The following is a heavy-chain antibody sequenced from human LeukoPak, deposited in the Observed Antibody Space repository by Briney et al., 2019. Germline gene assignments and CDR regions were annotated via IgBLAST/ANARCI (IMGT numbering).Heavy chain of an antibody. V-gene: IGHV5-51*01. Sequence: GESLKISCKGSGYNFTSYWIGWVRQMPGKGLEWMGIIYPGDSDTRYSPSFQGQVTISADKSISTAYLQWSSLKASDTAMYYCAGPITMVRGVIRSFDYWGQGTLVTVSS. CDR2: IYPGDSDT. D-gene: IGHD3-10*01. CDR3: AGPITMVRGVIRSFDY. CDR1: GYNFTSYW. J-gene: IGHJ4*02.